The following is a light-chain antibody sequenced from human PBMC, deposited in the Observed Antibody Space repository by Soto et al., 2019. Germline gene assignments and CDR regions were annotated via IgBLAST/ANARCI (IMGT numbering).Light chain of an antibody. CDR1: QSVSNKY. CDR2: AAS. Sequence: EIVLTQSPSTLSLSPGERATLSCRASQSVSNKYLAWYQQKPDQAPRLLIYAASGRATGLPDRFSGSGSGTDFTLTIGRLEPEEFAVYHCQQYDSSPWTFGQGTKVEIK. J-gene: IGKJ1*01. V-gene: IGKV3-20*01. CDR3: QQYDSSPWT.